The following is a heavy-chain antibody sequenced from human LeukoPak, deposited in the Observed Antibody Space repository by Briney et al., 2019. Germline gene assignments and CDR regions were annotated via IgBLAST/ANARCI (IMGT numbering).Heavy chain of an antibody. CDR1: GYTFTSYG. CDR3: ARAHYYCYGMDV. V-gene: IGHV1-8*01. J-gene: IGHJ6*02. CDR2: MNPNSGNT. Sequence: ASVKVSCKASGYTFTSYGINWVRQATGQGLEWMGWMNPNSGNTGYAQKFQGRVTMTRNTSISTAYMELSSLRSEDTAVYYCARAHYYCYGMDVWGQGTTVTVSS.